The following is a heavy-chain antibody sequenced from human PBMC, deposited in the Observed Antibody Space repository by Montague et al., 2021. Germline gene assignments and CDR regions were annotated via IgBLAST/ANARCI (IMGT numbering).Heavy chain of an antibody. D-gene: IGHD6-25*01. Sequence: SLRLSCAASGFTFSNYGMHWVRQAPGKGLVWVSHIKYDGSRTGYADSVKGRFTISRDNAKNTLHLQMNSLRVDDTAVYYCARSAFVAALDPWGQGTLVTVSS. CDR1: GFTFSNYG. CDR3: ARSAFVAALDP. V-gene: IGHV3-74*01. J-gene: IGHJ5*02. CDR2: IKYDGSRT.